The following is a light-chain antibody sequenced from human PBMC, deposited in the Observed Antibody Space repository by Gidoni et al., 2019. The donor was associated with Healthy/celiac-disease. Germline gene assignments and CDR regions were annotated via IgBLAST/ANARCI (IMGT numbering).Light chain of an antibody. J-gene: IGLJ1*01. CDR2: RNN. V-gene: IGLV1-47*01. CDR1: SSNIGSNY. CDR3: AAWDDSLSGQV. Sequence: QSVLTQPPSASGTPGQRVTISCSGSSSNIGSNYVYWYQQLPGTAPKLLIYRNNQRPSWVPDRFSGSKSGTSASLAISGLRSEYEADYYCAAWDDSLSGQVFGTGTKVTVL.